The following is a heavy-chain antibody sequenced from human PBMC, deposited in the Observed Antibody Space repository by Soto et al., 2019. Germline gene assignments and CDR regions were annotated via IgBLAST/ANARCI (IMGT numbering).Heavy chain of an antibody. CDR2: IIPIFGTA. CDR3: ARVDTQHYYDSSGYYYDY. D-gene: IGHD3-22*01. J-gene: IGHJ4*02. V-gene: IGHV1-69*13. CDR1: GGTFSSYA. Sequence: SVKVSCKASGGTFSSYAISWVRQAPGQGLEWMGGIIPIFGTANYAQKFQGRVTITADESTSTAYMELSSLRSEDTAVYYCARVDTQHYYDSSGYYYDYWGQGTLVIVSS.